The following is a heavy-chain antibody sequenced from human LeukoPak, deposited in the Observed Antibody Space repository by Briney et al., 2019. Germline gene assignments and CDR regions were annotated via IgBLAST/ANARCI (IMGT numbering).Heavy chain of an antibody. CDR1: GGSISSYH. Sequence: PSETLSLTCTVSGGSISSYHWSWIRQSPGKGLEWMGYIQYSGSTNRNPSLKSRVTISVDTSKNQFSLKLGSVTAADTAVYYCASLIYDSSGYYFDKWGQGTLVTVSS. CDR2: IQYSGST. CDR3: ASLIYDSSGYYFDK. D-gene: IGHD3-22*01. V-gene: IGHV4-59*08. J-gene: IGHJ4*02.